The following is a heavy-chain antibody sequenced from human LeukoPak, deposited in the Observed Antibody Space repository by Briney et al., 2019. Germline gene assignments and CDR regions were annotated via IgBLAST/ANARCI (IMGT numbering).Heavy chain of an antibody. CDR1: GGSFSGYY. Sequence: NTSETLSLTCAVYGGSFSGYYWGWIRQPPGKGLEWIGSIYSSGSTYYNASLQSRVTISIETSKNQISLRLNSVTAADTAIYYCAKSGGYGLIDYWGQGTLVTVSS. D-gene: IGHD1-26*01. V-gene: IGHV4-34*01. CDR3: AKSGGYGLIDY. CDR2: IYSSGST. J-gene: IGHJ4*02.